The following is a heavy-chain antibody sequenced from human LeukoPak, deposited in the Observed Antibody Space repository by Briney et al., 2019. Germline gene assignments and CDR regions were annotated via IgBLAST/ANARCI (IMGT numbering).Heavy chain of an antibody. D-gene: IGHD3-10*01. V-gene: IGHV1-24*01. Sequence: ASVKVSCKVSGYTLTELSMHWVRRAPGKGLEWMGGFDPEDGETIYAQKFQGRVTMTEDTSTDTAYMELSSLRSEDTAVYYCATGRITMVRGVGGDWFDPWGQGTLVTVSS. J-gene: IGHJ5*02. CDR2: FDPEDGET. CDR3: ATGRITMVRGVGGDWFDP. CDR1: GYTLTELS.